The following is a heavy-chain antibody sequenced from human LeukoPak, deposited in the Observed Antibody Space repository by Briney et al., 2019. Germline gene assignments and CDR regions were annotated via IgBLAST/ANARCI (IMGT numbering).Heavy chain of an antibody. CDR3: ANEIRPNDY. D-gene: IGHD4-17*01. J-gene: IGHJ4*02. Sequence: GGSLRLSCAASEFDFSTHAMTWVRQAPGKGLEWVSAISISGTKTYYADSVKGRFTISRDNSKNTLYLQMYRLRAEDTAVYYCANEIRPNDYWGQGTLVTVSS. CDR1: EFDFSTHA. V-gene: IGHV3-23*01. CDR2: ISISGTKT.